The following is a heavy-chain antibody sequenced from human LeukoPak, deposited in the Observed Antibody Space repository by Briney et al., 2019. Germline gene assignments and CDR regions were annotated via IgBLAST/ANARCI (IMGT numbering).Heavy chain of an antibody. Sequence: GGSLRLSCAASGFSFSTHWMSWVRQAPGKGLEWVANINQDGRKKFYVDSVEGRFTISRDDAKTSLFLQMNSLRVEDTAVYYCAKWMGRDSWGQGTLVTVSS. J-gene: IGHJ4*02. CDR1: GFSFSTHW. CDR2: INQDGRKK. V-gene: IGHV3-7*02. CDR3: AKWMGRDS. D-gene: IGHD6-19*01.